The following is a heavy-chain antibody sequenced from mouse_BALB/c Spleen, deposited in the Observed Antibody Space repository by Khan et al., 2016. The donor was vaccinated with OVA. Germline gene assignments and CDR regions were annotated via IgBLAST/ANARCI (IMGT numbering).Heavy chain of an antibody. V-gene: IGHV1-9*01. CDR1: GYTFSGYW. D-gene: IGHD1-1*01. CDR3: ARVNYGSRDYFDY. CDR2: ILPGSGSR. Sequence: QVRLQQSGAELMKPGASVKISCKATGYTFSGYWLEWVKQRPGHGLEWIGEILPGSGSRNYNEKFKGKATFTADISSKTTYMQLSSLTSEDSAVYYCARVNYGSRDYFDYWGQGTILTVSS. J-gene: IGHJ2*01.